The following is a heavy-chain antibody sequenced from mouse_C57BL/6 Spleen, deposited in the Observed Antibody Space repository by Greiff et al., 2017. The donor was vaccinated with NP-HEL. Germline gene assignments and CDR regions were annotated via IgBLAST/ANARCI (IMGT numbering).Heavy chain of an antibody. D-gene: IGHD2-4*01. CDR1: GFTFSDYG. Sequence: EVNLVESGGGLVKPGGSLKLSCAASGFTFSDYGMHWVRQAPEKGLEWVAYISSGSSTIYYADQVKGRFTISRDHAKNTLFLQMTSLRSEDTAMYYCARAGYYDYDGDFDYWGQGTTLTVSS. V-gene: IGHV5-17*01. CDR2: ISSGSSTI. CDR3: ARAGYYDYDGDFDY. J-gene: IGHJ2*01.